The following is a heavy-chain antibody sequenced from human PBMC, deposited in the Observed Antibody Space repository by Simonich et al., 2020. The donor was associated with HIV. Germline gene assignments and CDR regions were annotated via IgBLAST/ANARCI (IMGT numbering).Heavy chain of an antibody. J-gene: IGHJ5*02. V-gene: IGHV7-4-1*02. Sequence: QVQLVQSGAEVKKPGASVKVSCKASGYTFTDYNIHWVRQAPGQGLEWMGRGNTKTGTPTYVQGFTGRFVFSLDTSVSTAYLQISSLKAEDTAVYYCARVAGTRPGTNWFDPWGQGTLVTVSS. CDR1: GYTFTDYN. CDR2: GNTKTGTP. D-gene: IGHD1-7*01. CDR3: ARVAGTRPGTNWFDP.